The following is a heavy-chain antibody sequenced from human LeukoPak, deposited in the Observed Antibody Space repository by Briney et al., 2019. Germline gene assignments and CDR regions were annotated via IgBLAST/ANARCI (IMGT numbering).Heavy chain of an antibody. CDR1: GGSISSGGYY. CDR3: ACGSNNWYNWFDP. Sequence: SKTLSLTCTVSGGSISSGGYYWSWIRQHPEKGLEWIGYIHYSGSTYYHPSLKSRVSMSVDTSRNQFSLKLSSVTAADTAVYYCACGSNNWYNWFDPWGQGTLVTVSS. J-gene: IGHJ5*02. D-gene: IGHD1-1*01. CDR2: IHYSGST. V-gene: IGHV4-31*03.